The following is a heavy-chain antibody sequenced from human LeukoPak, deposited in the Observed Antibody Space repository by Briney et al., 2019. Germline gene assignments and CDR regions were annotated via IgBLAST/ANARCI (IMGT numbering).Heavy chain of an antibody. CDR1: GFTLSDYW. V-gene: IGHV3-74*01. CDR3: TRVQAGRSGLMDV. Sequence: GGSLRLSCAASGFTLSDYWMHWVRQVPGEGLVWVSRIDPDGSTTNYADSVKGRFTTSRDNAKNTLYLQMNSLRAEDTALYYCTRVQAGRSGLMDVWGRGTTVTASS. J-gene: IGHJ6*02. CDR2: IDPDGSTT. D-gene: IGHD2-8*02.